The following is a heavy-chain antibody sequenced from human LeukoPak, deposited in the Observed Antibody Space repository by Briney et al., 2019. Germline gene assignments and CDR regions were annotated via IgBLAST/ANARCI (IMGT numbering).Heavy chain of an antibody. J-gene: IGHJ4*02. V-gene: IGHV4-59*08. CDR2: IYYSGST. CDR3: ARHYSDSGYSSSWYNPYYFDY. Sequence: SETLSLTCTVSGGSISSYYWSWIRQPPGKGLEWIGYIYYSGSTNYNPSLKSRVTISVDTSKNQFSLKLSSVTAADTAVYYCARHYSDSGYSSSWYNPYYFDYWGQGALVTVSS. D-gene: IGHD6-13*01. CDR1: GGSISSYY.